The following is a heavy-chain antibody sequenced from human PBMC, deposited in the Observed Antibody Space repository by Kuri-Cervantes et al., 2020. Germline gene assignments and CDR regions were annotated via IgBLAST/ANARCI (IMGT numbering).Heavy chain of an antibody. D-gene: IGHD4-17*01. Sequence: ASVKVSCKASGYTFTGYHMHWVRQAPGQGLEWMGWINPNSGGTNYAQKFQGWVTMTRDTSISTAYMELSRLRSDNTAVYYCARGSPVTYGMDVWGQGTTVTVSS. CDR2: INPNSGGT. V-gene: IGHV1-2*04. J-gene: IGHJ6*02. CDR1: GYTFTGYH. CDR3: ARGSPVTYGMDV.